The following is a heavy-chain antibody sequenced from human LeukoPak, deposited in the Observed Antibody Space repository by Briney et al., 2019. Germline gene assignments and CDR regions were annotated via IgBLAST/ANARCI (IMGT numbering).Heavy chain of an antibody. CDR2: ISGSGDST. D-gene: IGHD4-17*01. CDR1: GFTFSSYW. CDR3: AKGRTTVTTPRNFDY. J-gene: IGHJ4*02. V-gene: IGHV3-23*01. Sequence: GGSLRLSCAASGFTFSSYWMSRVRQAPGKGLEWVSTISGSGDSTYYADSVKGRFTISRDNSENTLYLQMNSLRAEDTAVYYCAKGRTTVTTPRNFDYWGQGTLVTVSS.